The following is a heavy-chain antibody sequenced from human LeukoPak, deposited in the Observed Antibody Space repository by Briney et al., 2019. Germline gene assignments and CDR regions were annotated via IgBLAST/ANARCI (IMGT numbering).Heavy chain of an antibody. CDR2: ISSSRSTI. V-gene: IGHV3-11*01. D-gene: IGHD3-9*01. J-gene: IGHJ5*02. Sequence: KTGGSLRHSCAASGFTFSDYYMSWIRKAPGKGLEWVSYISSSRSTIYYADSVKGRFTISRDNAKNSLYLQMNSLRAEDTAVYYCAGALAYYDILTGHYSGNWFDPWGQGTLVTVSS. CDR1: GFTFSDYY. CDR3: AGALAYYDILTGHYSGNWFDP.